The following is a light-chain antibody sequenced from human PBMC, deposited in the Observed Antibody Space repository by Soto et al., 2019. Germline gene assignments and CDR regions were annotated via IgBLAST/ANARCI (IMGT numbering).Light chain of an antibody. CDR1: SSDVGSYNL. V-gene: IGLV2-23*02. Sequence: QSALTQPASVSGSPGQSTTISCTGTSSDVGSYNLVSWYQQHPGKAPKLMIYEVSKRPSGVSNRFSGSKSGNTASLTISGLQAEDEADDYCCSYAGSSTYVFGTGTKLTVL. CDR3: CSYAGSSTYV. J-gene: IGLJ1*01. CDR2: EVS.